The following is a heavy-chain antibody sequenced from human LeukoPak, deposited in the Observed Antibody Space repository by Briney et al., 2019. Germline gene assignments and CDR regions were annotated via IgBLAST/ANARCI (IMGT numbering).Heavy chain of an antibody. J-gene: IGHJ4*02. CDR2: INHSGST. CDR3: ARGAVAGKVDFDY. Sequence: SETLSLTCTVSGGSISSSSYYWSWIRQPPGTGLEWIGEINHSGSTNYNPSLKSRVTISVDTSKNQFSLKLSSVTAADTAVYYCARGAVAGKVDFDYWGQGTLVTVSS. D-gene: IGHD6-19*01. V-gene: IGHV4-39*07. CDR1: GGSISSSSYY.